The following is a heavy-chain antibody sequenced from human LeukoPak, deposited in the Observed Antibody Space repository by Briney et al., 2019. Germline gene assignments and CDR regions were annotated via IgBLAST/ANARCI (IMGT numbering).Heavy chain of an antibody. CDR2: ISGSTGST. CDR1: GFTFSNYA. D-gene: IGHD1-26*01. V-gene: IGHV3-23*01. J-gene: IGHJ4*02. Sequence: GGSLRLSCAASGFTFSNYAMNWVRQAPGKGLEWVSLISGSTGSTYYADSVKGRFSISRDNSKNTVYLQMNSLRVEDMAVYYCAEGPVFGNVGATTLDYWGQGTLVTVSS. CDR3: AEGPVFGNVGATTLDY.